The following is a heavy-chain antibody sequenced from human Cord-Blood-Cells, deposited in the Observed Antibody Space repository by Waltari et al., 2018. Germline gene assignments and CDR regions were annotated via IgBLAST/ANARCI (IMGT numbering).Heavy chain of an antibody. CDR1: VGSIRSGDSS. Sequence: QVQLQESGPGLVKPSQTLYLTCTVSVGSIRSGDSSWSWIRQPPGKGLEWIGYIYYSGSTYYNPSLKSRVTISVDTSKNQFSLKLSSVTAADTAVYYCARGQANWDYNWFDPWGQGTLVTVSS. J-gene: IGHJ5*02. CDR2: IYYSGST. V-gene: IGHV4-30-4*01. CDR3: ARGQANWDYNWFDP. D-gene: IGHD7-27*01.